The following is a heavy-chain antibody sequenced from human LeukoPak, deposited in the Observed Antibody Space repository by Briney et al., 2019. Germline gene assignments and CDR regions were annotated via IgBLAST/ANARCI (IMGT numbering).Heavy chain of an antibody. V-gene: IGHV4-31*03. CDR1: GGSISSGGYY. J-gene: IGHJ5*02. D-gene: IGHD2-2*01. CDR3: ARAKPYQLQPDWFDP. CDR2: IYYSGST. Sequence: SQTLSLTCTVSGGSISSGGYYWSWIRQHPGKGLEWIGYIYYSGSTYYNPSLKSRVTISVDTSKNQFSLKLSSVTAADTAVYYCARAKPYQLQPDWFDPWGQGTLVTVSS.